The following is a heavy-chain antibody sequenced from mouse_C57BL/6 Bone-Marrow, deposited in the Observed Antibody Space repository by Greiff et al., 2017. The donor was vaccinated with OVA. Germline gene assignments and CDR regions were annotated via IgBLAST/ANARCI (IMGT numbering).Heavy chain of an antibody. D-gene: IGHD1-1*01. Sequence: VKLQQPGAELVMPGASVKLSCKASGYTFTSYWMHWVKQRPGQGLEWIGEIDPSDSYTNYNQKFKGKSTLTVDKSSSTAYMQLSSLTSEDSAVYYCARWNYYGSSSAYWGQGTLVTVSA. CDR2: IDPSDSYT. V-gene: IGHV1-69*01. J-gene: IGHJ3*01. CDR1: GYTFTSYW. CDR3: ARWNYYGSSSAY.